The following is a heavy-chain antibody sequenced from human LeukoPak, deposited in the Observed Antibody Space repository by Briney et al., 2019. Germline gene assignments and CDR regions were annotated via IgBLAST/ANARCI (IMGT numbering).Heavy chain of an antibody. J-gene: IGHJ6*03. CDR3: AKALYSTSWGGYMDV. CDR1: GFTFSSYA. Sequence: GGSLRLSCAASGFTFSSYAMNWVRQAPGKGLEGVAAIRSGGGSTYYADSVKGRFTISRDNSKNTLYLQMNSLRDEDTAVYYCAKALYSTSWGGYMDVWGKGTTVTVSS. CDR2: IRSGGGST. D-gene: IGHD6-6*01. V-gene: IGHV3-23*01.